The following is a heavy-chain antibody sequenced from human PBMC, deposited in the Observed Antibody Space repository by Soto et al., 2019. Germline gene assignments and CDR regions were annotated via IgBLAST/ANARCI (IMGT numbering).Heavy chain of an antibody. J-gene: IGHJ4*02. CDR2: VYHIGRT. D-gene: IGHD3-3*01. V-gene: IGHV4-61*01. CDR3: ARDFAYFDS. Sequence: SETLSLTCTVSGGSFKSGSYSWSWIRQPPGKGLEWIGYVYHIGRTSYNPSLKSRVPISMDTSKNQFSLNLDSVTAADTAVYFCARDFAYFDSWGQGTLVTVSS. CDR1: GGSFKSGSYS.